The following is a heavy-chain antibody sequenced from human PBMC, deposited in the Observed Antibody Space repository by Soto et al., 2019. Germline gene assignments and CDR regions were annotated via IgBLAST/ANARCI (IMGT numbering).Heavy chain of an antibody. CDR1: GFTFSHAW. CDR2: IKSKPSGGTI. Sequence: EEPLVESGGGLVKPGGSLRLSCAGSGFTFSHAWMNWVRQAPGKGLEWVGRIKSKPSGGTIDYAAPVKSRFTISRDDSKTALYLQMSSLKTEHTAVYYCTHSLTDYSDSGVWGQGTMVTVSS. J-gene: IGHJ3*01. CDR3: THSLTDYSDSGV. D-gene: IGHD3-22*01. V-gene: IGHV3-15*07.